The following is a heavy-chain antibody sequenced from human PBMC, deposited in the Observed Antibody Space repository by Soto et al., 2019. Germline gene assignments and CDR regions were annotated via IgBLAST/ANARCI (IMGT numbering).Heavy chain of an antibody. Sequence: EVQLLESGGGLVQPGGSLRLSCAASGFTFSSYAMTWVRQAPGKGLEWVSALSGSGVSTYYADSVKGRFTISRDNSKNTWYQQMPSLRAGDTAVYFCAKGGESKYYYDTSGHYLYYSYAMDVWGQGTTVTVSS. CDR3: AKGGESKYYYDTSGHYLYYSYAMDV. CDR1: GFTFSSYA. J-gene: IGHJ6*02. V-gene: IGHV3-23*01. D-gene: IGHD3-22*01. CDR2: LSGSGVST.